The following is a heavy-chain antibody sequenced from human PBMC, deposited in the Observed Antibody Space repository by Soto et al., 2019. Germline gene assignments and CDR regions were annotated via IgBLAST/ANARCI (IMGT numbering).Heavy chain of an antibody. CDR3: ARGGGDCSSTSCYSLHWFDP. D-gene: IGHD2-2*02. J-gene: IGHJ5*02. Sequence: GASVKVSCKASGYTFTSYGISWVRQAPGQGLEWMGWISAYNGNTNYAQKLQGRVTMTTDTSTSTAYMELRSLRSDDTAVYYCARGGGDCSSTSCYSLHWFDPSGQGTLVTVSS. CDR2: ISAYNGNT. CDR1: GYTFTSYG. V-gene: IGHV1-18*01.